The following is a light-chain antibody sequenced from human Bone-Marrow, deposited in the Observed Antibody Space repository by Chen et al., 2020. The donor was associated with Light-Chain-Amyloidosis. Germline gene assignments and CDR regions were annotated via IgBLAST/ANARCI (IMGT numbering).Light chain of an antibody. J-gene: IGLJ3*02. Sequence: NFMLTQPHSVSESPGKTAIISCTRSSGSIATNYVQWYQQRPGSSPTTVIYEDDQSPSGVPDRFSGSIDRSSNSASLTISGLKIEDEADYYCQSYQGSSQGVFGGGTKLTVL. V-gene: IGLV6-57*01. CDR2: EDD. CDR1: SGSIATNY. CDR3: QSYQGSSQGV.